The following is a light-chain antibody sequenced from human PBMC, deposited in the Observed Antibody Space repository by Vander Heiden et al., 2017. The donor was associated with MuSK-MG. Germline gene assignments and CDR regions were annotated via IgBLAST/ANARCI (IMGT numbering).Light chain of an antibody. Sequence: SYVLTQPPSVSVSPGQTATLPCGGTNIGGKTAPWSQRKPGQAPVLVVSDASDRPSGIPERFSCSNSGNTDTLTISTVEAGDEADYDCQVWATVSDHLVVFGGGTKLNVL. CDR2: DAS. CDR1: NIGGKT. CDR3: QVWATVSDHLVV. V-gene: IGLV3-21*02. J-gene: IGLJ3*02.